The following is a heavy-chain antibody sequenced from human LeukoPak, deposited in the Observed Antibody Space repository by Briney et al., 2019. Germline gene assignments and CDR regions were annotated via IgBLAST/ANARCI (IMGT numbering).Heavy chain of an antibody. CDR1: GFTFSSFA. Sequence: GGSLRLSCAASGFTFSSFAMSWVRQAPGKGLEWVSAISGSGDSTYYADSVKGRFTISRDNSKNTLYLQMNSLRAEDTAVYYCARDDQGAFDIWGQGTMVTVSS. J-gene: IGHJ3*02. CDR2: ISGSGDST. CDR3: ARDDQGAFDI. V-gene: IGHV3-23*01.